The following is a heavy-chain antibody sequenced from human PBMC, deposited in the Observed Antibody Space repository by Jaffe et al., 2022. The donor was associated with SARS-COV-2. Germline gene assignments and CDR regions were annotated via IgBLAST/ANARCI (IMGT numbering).Heavy chain of an antibody. V-gene: IGHV5-51*01. D-gene: IGHD2-15*01. Sequence: EVQLVQSGAEVKKPGESLKISCKGSGYRFTSYWIGWVRQMPGKGLEWMGIIYPVDSDTRYSPSFQGQVTISADKSISTAYLQWSSLKASDTAMYYCATSSYCSGGSCYFDYWGQGTLVTVSS. CDR2: IYPVDSDT. CDR1: GYRFTSYW. CDR3: ATSSYCSGGSCYFDY. J-gene: IGHJ4*02.